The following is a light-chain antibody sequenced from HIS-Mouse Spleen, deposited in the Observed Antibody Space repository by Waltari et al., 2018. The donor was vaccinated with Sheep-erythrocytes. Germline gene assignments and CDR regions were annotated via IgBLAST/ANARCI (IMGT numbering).Light chain of an antibody. J-gene: IGLJ2*01. CDR2: QDT. CDR1: KLGDKY. Sequence: SSELTQPPSVSVSPGQTASITCSGDKLGDKYACWYQQKPGQSPVLVIDQDTKRPSGIPERFSGSNSGNTATLTISGTQAMDEADYYCQAWDSSIVVFGGGTKLTVL. V-gene: IGLV3-1*01. CDR3: QAWDSSIVV.